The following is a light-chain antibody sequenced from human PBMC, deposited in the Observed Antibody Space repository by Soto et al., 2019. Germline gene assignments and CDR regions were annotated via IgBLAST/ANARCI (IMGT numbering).Light chain of an antibody. CDR1: GGIVNY. J-gene: IGKJ5*01. V-gene: IGKV1-9*01. Sequence: IQLTQSPSSLSASVGDRVTITCRASGGIVNYLAWYQQQPRKAPKLLIYGASTLQGGVPSRFTGSGSGTDFTLTISSLQPEDFATYHCQQLFRYPLAFGQGTRLEMK. CDR2: GAS. CDR3: QQLFRYPLA.